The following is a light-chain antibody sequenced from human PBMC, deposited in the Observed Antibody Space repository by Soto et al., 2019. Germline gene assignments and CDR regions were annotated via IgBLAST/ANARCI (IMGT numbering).Light chain of an antibody. J-gene: IGLJ1*01. CDR1: SSNIGAGYD. CDR2: GNI. V-gene: IGLV1-40*01. CDR3: QSYDTSLSAYV. Sequence: QSVLAQPPSVSGAPGQKVTISCTGSSSNIGAGYDLHWYQQLPGTAPKLHLYGNINRPSGVPDRFSGSKSGTSASLAITGLQAEDEADYYCQSYDTSLSAYVFGTGTKVTVL.